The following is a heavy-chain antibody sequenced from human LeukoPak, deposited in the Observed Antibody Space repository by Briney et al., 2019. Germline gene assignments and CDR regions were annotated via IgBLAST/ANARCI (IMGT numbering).Heavy chain of an antibody. J-gene: IGHJ4*02. Sequence: PGGSLRLSCAASGVTFPSDAMSWVRQAPGQGVEWVSAISGSGGSTYYADSVKGRFTISRDDSKNTLNLQMNSLRVEDTSVYYCAKGNLRGPPPNIDDWGQGTLVTVSS. CDR3: AKGNLRGPPPNIDD. CDR2: ISGSGGST. V-gene: IGHV3-23*01. CDR1: GVTFPSDA. D-gene: IGHD5/OR15-5a*01.